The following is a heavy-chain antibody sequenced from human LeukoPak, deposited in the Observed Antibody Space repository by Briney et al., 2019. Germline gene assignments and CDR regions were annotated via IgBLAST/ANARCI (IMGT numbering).Heavy chain of an antibody. V-gene: IGHV4-59*08. D-gene: IGHD2-2*01. CDR2: IYSSGSA. J-gene: IGHJ3*02. CDR3: ARHHSYAGATFDI. CDR1: GGAISSSY. Sequence: SGTLSLTCTVSGGAISSSYWSWIRQPPGKGLEWIGYIYSSGSANYKPSLNNRGTISLATTQNQCSTNLSSVTTPPTAVYYPARHHSYAGATFDIWGQGTMVTASS.